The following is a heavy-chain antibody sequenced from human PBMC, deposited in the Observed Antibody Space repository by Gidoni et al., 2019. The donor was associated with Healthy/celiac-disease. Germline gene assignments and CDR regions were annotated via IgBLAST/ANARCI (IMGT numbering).Heavy chain of an antibody. J-gene: IGHJ2*01. Sequence: QVQLVQSGAEVKKHGASVKVSCKDSGYTFTSYDINGVRQATGQGLEWMGWMNPNRGNTGSAQKFQGRVTMTRNTSISTAYMELSSLRSEEPAVYCCARGMGGGYFDLWGRGTLVTVSS. CDR2: MNPNRGNT. CDR1: GYTFTSYD. D-gene: IGHD3-16*01. CDR3: ARGMGGGYFDL. V-gene: IGHV1-8*01.